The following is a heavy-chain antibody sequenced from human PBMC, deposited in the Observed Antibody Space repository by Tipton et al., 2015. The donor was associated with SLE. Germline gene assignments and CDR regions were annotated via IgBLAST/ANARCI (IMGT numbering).Heavy chain of an antibody. Sequence: TLSLTCAVYGGSFSGYYWSWIRQPPGKGLEWIGEINHSGSTNYNPSLKSRVTISVDTSKNQFSLKLSSVTAADTAVYYCARGLLRPFDSWGQGTLVTVS. J-gene: IGHJ4*02. CDR2: INHSGST. CDR1: GGSFSGYY. CDR3: ARGLLRPFDS. V-gene: IGHV4-34*01. D-gene: IGHD2-15*01.